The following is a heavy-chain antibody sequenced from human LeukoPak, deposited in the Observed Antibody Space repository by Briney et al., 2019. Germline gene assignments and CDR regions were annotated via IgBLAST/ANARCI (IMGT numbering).Heavy chain of an antibody. Sequence: GGSLRLSCAASGFTFSSYWMNWVRQAPGKGLEWVANIRHDGSATYYMDSVTGRFTISRDNAKNSLYLQMNSLRAEDMAVYYCASEEYSRSSYWGQGTLVTVSS. V-gene: IGHV3-7*03. CDR1: GFTFSSYW. CDR2: IRHDGSAT. CDR3: ASEEYSRSSY. D-gene: IGHD6-6*01. J-gene: IGHJ4*02.